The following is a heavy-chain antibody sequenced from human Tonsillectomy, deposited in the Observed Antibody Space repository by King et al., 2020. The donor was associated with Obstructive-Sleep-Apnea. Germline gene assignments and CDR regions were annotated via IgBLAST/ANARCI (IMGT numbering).Heavy chain of an antibody. CDR3: ARDLQHYYGSGSYYNY. D-gene: IGHD3-10*01. V-gene: IGHV3-11*01. CDR1: GFTFSDYY. J-gene: IGHJ4*02. Sequence: QLVQSGGGLVKPGGSLRLSCAASGFTFSDYYKSWIRHAPGKGLEWVSYISSSGSTIYFADSVKGRFTISRENAKNSLYLQMNSLRAEDTAVYYCARDLQHYYGSGSYYNYWGQGTLVTVSS. CDR2: ISSSGSTI.